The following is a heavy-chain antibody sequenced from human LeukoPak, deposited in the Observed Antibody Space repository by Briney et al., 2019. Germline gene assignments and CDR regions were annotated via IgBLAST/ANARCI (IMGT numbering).Heavy chain of an antibody. CDR3: ARGEVATTTVEWFYYDMDV. Sequence: SETLSLTCTVSGGSISSGGYYWSWIRQHPGKGLEWIGYIYYSGSTYYNPSLKSRVTISVDTSKNQFSLKLSSVTAADTAVYYCARGEVATTTVEWFYYDMDVWGQGTTVTVSS. CDR2: IYYSGST. J-gene: IGHJ6*02. D-gene: IGHD5-12*01. V-gene: IGHV4-31*03. CDR1: GGSISSGGYY.